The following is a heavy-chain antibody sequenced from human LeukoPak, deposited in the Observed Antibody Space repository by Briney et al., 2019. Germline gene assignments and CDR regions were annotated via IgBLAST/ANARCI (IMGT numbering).Heavy chain of an antibody. CDR2: IIPIFGTA. CDR1: GGTFSSYA. V-gene: IGHV1-69*05. J-gene: IGHJ5*02. D-gene: IGHD2-2*01. Sequence: SVKVSCKXSGGTFSSYAISWVRQAPGQGLEGMGRIIPIFGTANYSQKFQGRVTITTDESTSTAYMELSSLRSEDTAVYYCAGDCSSTSCYLGWFDPWGRGTLVTVSS. CDR3: AGDCSSTSCYLGWFDP.